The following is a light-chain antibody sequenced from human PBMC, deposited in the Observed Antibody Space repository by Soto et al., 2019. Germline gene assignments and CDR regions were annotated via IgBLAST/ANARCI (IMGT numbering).Light chain of an antibody. CDR3: QQSYSTPQNT. CDR1: QSIGYY. Sequence: DIQMTQSPSSLSASVGDRVTITCRASQSIGYYLNWYQQKPGTAPKHLIYAASSLQSGVPSRFSGSGSGTDFTLTISSLQPEDFATYYCQQSYSTPQNTVGQGTKLEIK. CDR2: AAS. V-gene: IGKV1-39*01. J-gene: IGKJ2*01.